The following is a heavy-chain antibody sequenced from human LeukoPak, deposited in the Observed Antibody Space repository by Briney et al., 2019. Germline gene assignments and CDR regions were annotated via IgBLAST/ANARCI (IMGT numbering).Heavy chain of an antibody. CDR3: ARGIGYDSSGYPSPFDY. D-gene: IGHD3-22*01. J-gene: IGHJ4*02. V-gene: IGHV4-59*01. Sequence: PSETLSLTCTDSGGSISSYYWSWIRQPPGTGLEWIGYIYYSGSTSYNPSLKSRVTISVDTSKNQFSLKLSSVTAADTAVYYCARGIGYDSSGYPSPFDYWGQGTLVTVSS. CDR1: GGSISSYY. CDR2: IYYSGST.